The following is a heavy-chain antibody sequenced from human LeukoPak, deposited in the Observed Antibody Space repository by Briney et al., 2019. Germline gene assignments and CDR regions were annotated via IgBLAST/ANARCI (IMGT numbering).Heavy chain of an antibody. CDR3: ARGIHYGSGSYPFDY. V-gene: IGHV4-39*01. J-gene: IGHJ4*02. Sequence: PSETLSLTCTVSGGSISSSSYYWGWIRQPPGKGLEWIGSIYYSGSTYYNPSLKSRVTIFVDTPRNQFSLKLSSVTAADTAVYYCARGIHYGSGSYPFDYWGRGTLVTVS. D-gene: IGHD3-10*01. CDR2: IYYSGST. CDR1: GGSISSSSYY.